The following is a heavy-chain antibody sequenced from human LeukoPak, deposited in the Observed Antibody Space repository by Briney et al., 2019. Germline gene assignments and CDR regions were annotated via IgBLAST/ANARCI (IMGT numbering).Heavy chain of an antibody. CDR1: GGSISSYY. V-gene: IGHV4-34*01. CDR3: ARQGQKDY. CDR2: INHSGST. Sequence: SGTLSLTCTVSGGSISSYYWSWIRQPPGKGLEWIGEINHSGSTNYNPSLKSRVTISVDTSKNQFSLKLSSVTAADTAVYYCARQGQKDYWGQGTLVTVSS. J-gene: IGHJ4*02.